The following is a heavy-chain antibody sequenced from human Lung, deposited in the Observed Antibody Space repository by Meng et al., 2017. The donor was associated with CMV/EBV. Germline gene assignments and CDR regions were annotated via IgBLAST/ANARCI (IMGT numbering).Heavy chain of an antibody. Sequence: KDFGPTLVTPPPPRPVTRTVSLFRPSASGVGVGCIRQPPGKALEWLALIFWNDDKRFSPSLKSRLTITRDTSKTQVVLTMTDMDPVDTATYYCAHRSPGTYYRYWGQGTLVTVSS. V-gene: IGHV2-5*01. CDR3: AHRSPGTYYRY. CDR2: IFWNDDK. D-gene: IGHD1-26*01. CDR1: LFRPSASGVG. J-gene: IGHJ4*02.